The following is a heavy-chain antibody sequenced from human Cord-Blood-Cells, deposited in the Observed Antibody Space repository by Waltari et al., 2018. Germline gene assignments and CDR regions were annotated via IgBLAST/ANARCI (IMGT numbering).Heavy chain of an antibody. Sequence: QVQLVQSGAEVKKPGSSVKVPCKVSGGTFSSYAISWERRAPGQGLGWMGSVITIFGIANYAQKFQGRVTITADKSTSTAYMELSRLRSEDTAVYYCATGGGYYDAFDIWGQGTMVTVSS. CDR3: ATGGGYYDAFDI. J-gene: IGHJ3*02. CDR2: VITIFGIA. V-gene: IGHV1-69*09. CDR1: GGTFSSYA. D-gene: IGHD3-22*01.